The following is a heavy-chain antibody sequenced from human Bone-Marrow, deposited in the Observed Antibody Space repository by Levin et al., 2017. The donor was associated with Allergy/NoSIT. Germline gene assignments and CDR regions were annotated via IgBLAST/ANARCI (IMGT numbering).Heavy chain of an antibody. CDR2: ITASGGGT. CDR3: GKDPNGDYIGAFDF. Sequence: GGSLRLSCVGSGLTFATYAFTWVRQAPGKRLEWVSTITASGGGTDYADSVKGRFTISRDNSKNTLYLQMNSLRAEDTAVYFCGKDPNGDYIGAFDFWGPGTVVTVS. D-gene: IGHD4-17*01. CDR1: GLTFATYA. J-gene: IGHJ3*01. V-gene: IGHV3-23*01.